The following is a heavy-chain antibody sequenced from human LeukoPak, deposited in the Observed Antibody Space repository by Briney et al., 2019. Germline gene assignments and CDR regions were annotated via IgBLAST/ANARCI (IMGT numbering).Heavy chain of an antibody. CDR2: ISAYNGNT. J-gene: IGHJ5*02. D-gene: IGHD2-2*02. Sequence: GASVKVSCKASGYTFTSYGISWVRQPPGQGLEWMGWISAYNGNTNYAQKLQGRVTMTTDTSTSTAYMELRSLRSDDTAVYYCARDCSSTSCYTRRFDPWGQGTLVTVSS. CDR3: ARDCSSTSCYTRRFDP. V-gene: IGHV1-18*01. CDR1: GYTFTSYG.